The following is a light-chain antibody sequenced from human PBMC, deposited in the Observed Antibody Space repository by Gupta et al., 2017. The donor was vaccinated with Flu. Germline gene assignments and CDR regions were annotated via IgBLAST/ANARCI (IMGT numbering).Light chain of an antibody. CDR2: TAS. V-gene: IGKV1-12*01. Sequence: PVSVSGSVGDSVTIPWRAGQGSRGGLAWYQQKPGKPPQLLIHTASRVHSGVPSRFSGSGSGTDFTLTISSRQPEDFATYYCQHTNSLPGTFGQGTKVEIK. J-gene: IGKJ1*01. CDR3: QHTNSLPGT. CDR1: QGSRGG.